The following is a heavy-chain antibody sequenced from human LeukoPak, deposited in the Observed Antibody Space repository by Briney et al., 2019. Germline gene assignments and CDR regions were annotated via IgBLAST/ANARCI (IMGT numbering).Heavy chain of an antibody. D-gene: IGHD2-21*02. Sequence: SGGSLRLSCAASGFTFSSYGMHWVRQAPGKGLEWVAVIWYDGSDKYYADSVKGRFTISRDNSKNTLYLQMNSLRAEDTAVYYCARDGPVVTTFYYYGMDVWGQGTTVTVSS. CDR1: GFTFSSYG. V-gene: IGHV3-33*01. J-gene: IGHJ6*02. CDR2: IWYDGSDK. CDR3: ARDGPVVTTFYYYGMDV.